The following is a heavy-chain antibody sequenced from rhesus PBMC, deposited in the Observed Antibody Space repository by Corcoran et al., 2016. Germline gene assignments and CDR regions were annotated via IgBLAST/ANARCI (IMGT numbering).Heavy chain of an antibody. D-gene: IGHD6-31*01. Sequence: QVQLVQSGAEVKKPGASVKVSCKTSGYTFLDSYMQWVRQASGQGLEWMDRINPKTGGTDYAQKYQEQVTMTRDTSTNTSYMELSSLRSKDTAVYYCAISRGTAAGTFDYWGQGVLVTVSS. V-gene: IGHV1-138*01. CDR1: GYTFLDSY. J-gene: IGHJ4*01. CDR2: INPKTGGT. CDR3: AISRGTAAGTFDY.